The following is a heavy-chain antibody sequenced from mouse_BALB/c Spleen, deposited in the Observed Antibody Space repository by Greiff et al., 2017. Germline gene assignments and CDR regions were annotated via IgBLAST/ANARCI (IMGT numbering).Heavy chain of an antibody. V-gene: IGHV5-4*02. Sequence: QGVESGGGLVKPGGSLKLSCAASGFTFSDYYMYWVRQTPEKRLEWVATISDGGSYTYYPDSVKGRFTISRDNAKNNLYLQMSSLKSEDTAMYYCARGYGSTYGGFAYWGQGTLVTVSA. J-gene: IGHJ3*01. CDR1: GFTFSDYY. CDR3: ARGYGSTYGGFAY. CDR2: ISDGGSYT. D-gene: IGHD1-1*01.